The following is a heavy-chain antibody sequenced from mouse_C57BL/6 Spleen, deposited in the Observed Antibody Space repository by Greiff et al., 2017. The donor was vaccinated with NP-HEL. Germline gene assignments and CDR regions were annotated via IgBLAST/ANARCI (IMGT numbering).Heavy chain of an antibody. CDR1: GFTFSSYA. CDR3: ASMVTTGYYFDY. D-gene: IGHD2-2*01. CDR2: ISDGGSYT. V-gene: IGHV5-4*03. Sequence: DVKLVESGGGLVKPGGSLKLSCAASGFTFSSYAMSWVRQTPEKRLEWVATISDGGSYTYYPDNVKGRFTISRDNAKNNLYLQMSHLKSEDTAMYYCASMVTTGYYFDYWGQGTTLTVSS. J-gene: IGHJ2*01.